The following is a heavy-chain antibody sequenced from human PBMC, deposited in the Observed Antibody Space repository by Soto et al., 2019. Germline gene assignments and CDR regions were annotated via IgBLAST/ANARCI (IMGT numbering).Heavy chain of an antibody. Sequence: GSLRLSCAASGFTFSSYWMHWVRQAPGKGLVWVSRINSDGSSTSYADSVKGRFTISRDNAKNTLYLQMNSLRAEDTAVYYCASPPLTTPSVPYGMDVWGQGTTVTVSS. CDR2: INSDGSST. J-gene: IGHJ6*02. V-gene: IGHV3-74*01. CDR3: ASPPLTTPSVPYGMDV. CDR1: GFTFSSYW.